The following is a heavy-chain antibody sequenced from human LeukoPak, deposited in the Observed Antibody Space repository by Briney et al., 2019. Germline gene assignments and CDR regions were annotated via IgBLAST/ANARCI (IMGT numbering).Heavy chain of an antibody. J-gene: IGHJ4*02. V-gene: IGHV4-30-4*01. CDR1: GGSISSGDYY. D-gene: IGHD6-13*01. CDR2: IYYSGST. CDR3: ARVGAAAAYDY. Sequence: SETLSLTCTVSGGSISSGDYYWSWTRQPPGKGLEWIGYIYYSGSTYYNPSLKSRVTISVDTSKNQFSLKLSSVTAADTAVYYCARVGAAAAYDYRGQGTLVTVSS.